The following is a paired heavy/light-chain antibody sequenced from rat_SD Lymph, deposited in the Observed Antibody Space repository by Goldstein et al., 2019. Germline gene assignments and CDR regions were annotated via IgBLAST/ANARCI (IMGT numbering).Heavy chain of an antibody. CDR1: GYTFTDYA. CDR3: ARFTAD. V-gene: IGHV9-4*01. Sequence: QIQLVQSGPELKKPGESVKISCKASGYTFTDYAMHWVKQAPGKGLKWMGWINTYTGKPTYADDFKGRFVFSLEASASTANLQISNLKNEDTATYFCARFTADWGQGTLVTVSS. CDR2: INTYTGKP. J-gene: IGHJ3*01.
Light chain of an antibody. CDR1: QDIGNY. CDR3: LQHNEYPPT. Sequence: DIQMTQSPSSLPASLGDRVTITCRASQDIGNYLRWFQQKPGKSPRLMIYGATNLANGVPSRFSGSRSGSDYSLTINSLESEDMAIYYCLQHNEYPPTFGSGTKLEIK. V-gene: IGKV14S18*01. J-gene: IGKJ5*01. CDR2: GAT.